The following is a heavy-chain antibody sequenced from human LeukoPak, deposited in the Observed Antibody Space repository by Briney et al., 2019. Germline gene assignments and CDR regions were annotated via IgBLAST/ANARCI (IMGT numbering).Heavy chain of an antibody. CDR2: IYYSGST. D-gene: IGHD2/OR15-2a*01. V-gene: IGHV4-59*01. CDR1: GGSISSYY. J-gene: IGHJ3*02. Sequence: SETLSLTCTVSGGSISSYYWSWIRQPPGKGLEWIGYIYYSGSTNYNPSLKSRVTISVDTSKNQFSLKLSSVTAADTAVCYCARGRHRLLVAFDIWGQGTMVTVSS. CDR3: ARGRHRLLVAFDI.